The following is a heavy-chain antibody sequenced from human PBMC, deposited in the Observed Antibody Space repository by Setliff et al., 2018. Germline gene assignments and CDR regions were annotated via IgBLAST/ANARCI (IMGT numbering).Heavy chain of an antibody. V-gene: IGHV1-46*01. CDR1: GHTFTSYF. D-gene: IGHD3-22*01. Sequence: ASVKVSCKASGHTFTSYFMQWVRQAPGQGLEWMGMINPSGGYTIYAQKFQGRVTMTRDTSASTAYMELSSLTSEDTAVYYCARRPYDSSGYFNYWGQGTLVTVS. CDR2: INPSGGYT. CDR3: ARRPYDSSGYFNY. J-gene: IGHJ4*02.